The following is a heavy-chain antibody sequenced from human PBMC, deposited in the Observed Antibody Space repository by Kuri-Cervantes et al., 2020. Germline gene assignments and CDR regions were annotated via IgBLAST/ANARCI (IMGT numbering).Heavy chain of an antibody. V-gene: IGHV3-11*06. CDR2: ISSSSSYI. Sequence: GESLMIYCAASGFTFSDYYMSWIRQAPGKGLGWVSSISSSSSYIYYADSVKGRFTISRDNSKNTLYLQMNSLRAEDTAVYYCARVPVAGTWGHSFDYWGQGTLVTVSS. D-gene: IGHD6-19*01. J-gene: IGHJ4*02. CDR1: GFTFSDYY. CDR3: ARVPVAGTWGHSFDY.